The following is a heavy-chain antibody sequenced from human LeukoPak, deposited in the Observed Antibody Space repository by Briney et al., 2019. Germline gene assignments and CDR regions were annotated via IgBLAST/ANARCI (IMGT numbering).Heavy chain of an antibody. J-gene: IGHJ4*02. Sequence: GGSLRLSCAASGFTFSSYEMNWVRQAPGKGLEWVSYISSSGSTIYYADSVKSRFTISRDNAKNSLYLQMNSLRAEDTAVYYCARAGYYFDYWGQGTLVTVSS. CDR2: ISSSGSTI. V-gene: IGHV3-48*03. CDR3: ARAGYYFDY. CDR1: GFTFSSYE. D-gene: IGHD3-10*01.